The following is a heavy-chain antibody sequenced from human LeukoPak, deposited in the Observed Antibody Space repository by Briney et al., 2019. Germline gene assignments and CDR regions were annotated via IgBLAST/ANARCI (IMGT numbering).Heavy chain of an antibody. J-gene: IGHJ4*02. CDR1: GFTFSNYW. V-gene: IGHV3-74*01. CDR3: ARGGLDGWIHLWPSSHFDY. Sequence: PGGSLRLSCAASGFTFSNYWMHWVRQAPGKGLVWVSRINPDGSYTNYADSVEGRFTISRDNARNSLYLQMSSLRVEDTAVYYCARGGLDGWIHLWPSSHFDYWGQGTLVTVSS. CDR2: INPDGSYT. D-gene: IGHD5-18*01.